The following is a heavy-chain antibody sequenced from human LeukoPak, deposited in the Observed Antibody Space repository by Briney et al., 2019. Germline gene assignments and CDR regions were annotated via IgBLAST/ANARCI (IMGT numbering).Heavy chain of an antibody. Sequence: EGSLRLSCEASGFTFSSYWMSWVRQAPGKGLEWVANMKQDGSEIYYVGSVRGRFTISRDNAKNSLYLQMNSLRAEDTAVYYCARRGSYSLFDYWGPGTLVTVSS. CDR1: GFTFSSYW. V-gene: IGHV3-7*01. CDR2: MKQDGSEI. J-gene: IGHJ4*02. CDR3: ARRGSYSLFDY. D-gene: IGHD1-26*01.